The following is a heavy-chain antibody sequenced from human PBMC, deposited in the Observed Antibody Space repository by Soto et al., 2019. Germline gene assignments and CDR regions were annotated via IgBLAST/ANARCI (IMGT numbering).Heavy chain of an antibody. CDR3: ARGSIPGTKGQYYFDY. Sequence: EVQLVESGGGLVQPGGSLRLSCAASGFTFSSYWMSWVRQAPGKGLEWVANIKQDGSEKYYVDSVKGRFTISRDNAKNSLYLQMNSLRAEDTAVYYCARGSIPGTKGQYYFDYWGQGTLVTVSS. J-gene: IGHJ4*02. CDR2: IKQDGSEK. V-gene: IGHV3-7*01. D-gene: IGHD1-7*01. CDR1: GFTFSSYW.